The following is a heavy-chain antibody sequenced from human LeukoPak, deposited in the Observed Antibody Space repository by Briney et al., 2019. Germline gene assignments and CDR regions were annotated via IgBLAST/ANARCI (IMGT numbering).Heavy chain of an antibody. J-gene: IGHJ6*03. D-gene: IGHD3-3*01. V-gene: IGHV4-59*12. CDR1: GSSISNYY. Sequence: SETLSLTCIVSGSSISNYYWSWIRQPPGKGLEWIGEISHSGSTNYNPSLKSRVTISVDTSKNQFSLKLSSVTAADTAVYYCARVPVYDFWSGYYTGYYYYYMDVWGKGTTVTVSS. CDR3: ARVPVYDFWSGYYTGYYYYYMDV. CDR2: ISHSGST.